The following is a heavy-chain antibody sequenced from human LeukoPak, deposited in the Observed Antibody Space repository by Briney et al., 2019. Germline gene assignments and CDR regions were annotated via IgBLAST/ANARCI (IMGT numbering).Heavy chain of an antibody. J-gene: IGHJ4*02. CDR1: GFTFSSYS. CDR3: ARAAPQSDDY. CDR2: ISSSSSYI. D-gene: IGHD6-25*01. Sequence: PGGSLRLSCAASGFTFSSYSMNWVRQAPGKGLGWVSSISSSSSYIYYADSVKGRFTISRDNAKNSLYLQMNSLRAEDTAVYYCARAAPQSDDYWGQGTLVTVSS. V-gene: IGHV3-21*01.